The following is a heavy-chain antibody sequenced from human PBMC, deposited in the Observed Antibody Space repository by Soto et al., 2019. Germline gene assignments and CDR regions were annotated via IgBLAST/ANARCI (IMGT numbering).Heavy chain of an antibody. CDR3: ARDHQQCLFDY. V-gene: IGHV3-33*01. CDR2: IWSDGSNK. CDR1: GGTFSSYG. J-gene: IGHJ4*02. Sequence: PGGSLRHSCAASGGTFSSYGMRWVRQAPGKGLEWVAVIWSDGSNKYYADSVKGRFTISRDNSKNTLYLQMNSLRAEDTAVYYCARDHQQCLFDYWGQGTLVTVSS. D-gene: IGHD6-19*01.